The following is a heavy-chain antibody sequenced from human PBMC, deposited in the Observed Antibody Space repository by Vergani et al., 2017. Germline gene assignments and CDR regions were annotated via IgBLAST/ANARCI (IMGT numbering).Heavy chain of an antibody. D-gene: IGHD3-22*01. J-gene: IGHJ3*02. CDR2: INHSGST. Sequence: QVQLQQWGAGLLKPSETLSLTCAVYGGSFSGYYWSWIRQPPGKGLEWIGEINHSGSTNYNPSLKSRVTISVDTSKNQFSRKLSSVTAADTAVYYCARGGYYDSGAFDIWGQGTMVTVSS. CDR3: ARGGYYDSGAFDI. V-gene: IGHV4-34*01. CDR1: GGSFSGYY.